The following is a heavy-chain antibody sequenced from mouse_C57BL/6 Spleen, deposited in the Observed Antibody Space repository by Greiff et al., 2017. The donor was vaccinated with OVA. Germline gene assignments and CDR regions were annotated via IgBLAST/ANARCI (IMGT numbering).Heavy chain of an antibody. CDR2: INPYNGGT. CDR3: ARDYYGNYEDYYAMDY. Sequence: EVQLQQSGPVLVKPGASVKMSCKASGYTFTDYYMNWVKQSHGKSLEWIGVINPYNGGTSYNQKFKGKATLTVDKSSSTAYMELNSLTSEDSAVYYCARDYYGNYEDYYAMDYWGQGTSVTVSS. D-gene: IGHD2-1*01. V-gene: IGHV1-19*01. CDR1: GYTFTDYY. J-gene: IGHJ4*01.